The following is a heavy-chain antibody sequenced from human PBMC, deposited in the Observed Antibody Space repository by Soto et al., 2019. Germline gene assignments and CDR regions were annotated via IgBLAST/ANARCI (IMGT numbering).Heavy chain of an antibody. J-gene: IGHJ4*02. CDR1: GFAVSTSY. CDR3: ARDLFVEKTTIN. D-gene: IGHD4-4*01. CDR2: IDSGGST. V-gene: IGHV3-66*01. Sequence: PGGSLRLSCAASGFAVSTSYMNWVRQAPGKGLEWVSVIDSGGSTNHADSVKGRFTISTDDSKNTLFLQMNSLRAEDTAVYYCARDLFVEKTTINWGQGTLVTVSS.